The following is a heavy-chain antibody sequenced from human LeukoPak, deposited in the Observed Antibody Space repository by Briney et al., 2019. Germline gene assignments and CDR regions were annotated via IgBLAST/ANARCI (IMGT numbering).Heavy chain of an antibody. CDR1: GGSISSGSYY. D-gene: IGHD6-19*01. V-gene: IGHV4-39*07. CDR3: GSVAVALIDY. J-gene: IGHJ4*02. Sequence: SETLSLTCTVSGGSISSGSYYWGWIRQPPGKGLEWIGSIYYTGSTYYKPSLKSRVTISVDTSKNQFSLKLSSVTAADTAVYYCGSVAVALIDYWGQGTLVTVSS. CDR2: IYYTGST.